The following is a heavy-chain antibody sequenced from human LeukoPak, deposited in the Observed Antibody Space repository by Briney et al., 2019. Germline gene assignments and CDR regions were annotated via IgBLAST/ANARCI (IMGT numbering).Heavy chain of an antibody. J-gene: IGHJ4*02. D-gene: IGHD4-17*01. CDR3: ARDESFAGDYPY. Sequence: GGSLRLSCATSGFIFSTYEMHWVRQAPGKGQEWIAYIASSGSPIYYADPVKGRFTISRDNAKNSLYLQMNSLRAEDTAVYYCARDESFAGDYPYWGQGTLVTVSS. CDR1: GFIFSTYE. CDR2: IASSGSPI. V-gene: IGHV3-48*03.